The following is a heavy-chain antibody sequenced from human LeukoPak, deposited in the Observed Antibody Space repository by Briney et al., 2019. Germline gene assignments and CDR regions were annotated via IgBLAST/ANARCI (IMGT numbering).Heavy chain of an antibody. CDR1: GFTFSSYA. Sequence: GSLRLSCAASGFTFSSYAMSWVRQAPGKGLEWVSAIGGSGGSTYYADSVKGRFTISRDNSKNTLYLQMNSLRAEGTAVYYCARGVRGVIITPPPDYWGQGTLVTVSS. CDR2: IGGSGGST. CDR3: ARGVRGVIITPPPDY. D-gene: IGHD3-10*01. V-gene: IGHV3-23*01. J-gene: IGHJ4*02.